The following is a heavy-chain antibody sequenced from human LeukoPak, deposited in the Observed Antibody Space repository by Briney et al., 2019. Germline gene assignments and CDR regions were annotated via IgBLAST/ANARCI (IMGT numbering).Heavy chain of an antibody. CDR3: ARDRCSSTSCYGWFDP. CDR2: ISSSSRYI. CDR1: GFTFSSYS. Sequence: GGSLRLSCAASGFTFSSYSMNWVRQAPGKGLEWVSSISSSSRYIYYADSVKGRFTISRDNAKNSLYLQMNSLRAEDTAVYYCARDRCSSTSCYGWFDPWGQGTLVTVSS. D-gene: IGHD2-2*01. V-gene: IGHV3-21*01. J-gene: IGHJ5*02.